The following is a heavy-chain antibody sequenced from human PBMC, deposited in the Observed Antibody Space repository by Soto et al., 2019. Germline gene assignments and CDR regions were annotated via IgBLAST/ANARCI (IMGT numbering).Heavy chain of an antibody. Sequence: GGSLRLSCAASGFTFSSYAMGWVRQGPGKGLEWVAVVSIGGSTHYADSVRGRFTISRDNSKNTLSLQMNSLTAEDTAVYFCAKRRGAGGHFDYRGQGALVTVSS. D-gene: IGHD2-15*01. V-gene: IGHV3-23*01. J-gene: IGHJ4*02. CDR3: AKRRGAGGHFDY. CDR2: VSIGGST. CDR1: GFTFSSYA.